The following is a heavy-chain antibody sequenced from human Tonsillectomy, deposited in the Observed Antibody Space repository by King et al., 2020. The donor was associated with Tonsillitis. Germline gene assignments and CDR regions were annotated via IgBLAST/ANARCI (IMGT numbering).Heavy chain of an antibody. CDR2: IYTSGST. Sequence: VQLQESGPGLVKPSETLSLTCTVSGDSIGSYYWSWIRQPAGKGLEWIGRIYTSGSTNYNPSLKSRVTMSVDTSKNQVSLKMSSVTAADTAVYYCARGEYDSSGYYSLGNWGQGTLVTVSS. CDR1: GDSIGSYY. D-gene: IGHD3-22*01. CDR3: ARGEYDSSGYYSLGN. V-gene: IGHV4-4*07. J-gene: IGHJ4*02.